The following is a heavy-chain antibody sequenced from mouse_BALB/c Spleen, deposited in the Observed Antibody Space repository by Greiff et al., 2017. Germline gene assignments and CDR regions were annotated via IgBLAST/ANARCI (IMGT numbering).Heavy chain of an antibody. CDR2: IYPSDSYT. J-gene: IGHJ3*01. Sequence: QVQLQQPGAELVRPGASVKLSCKASGYTFTSYWINWVKQRPGQGLEWIGNIYPSDSYTNYNQKFKDKATLTVDKSSSTAYMQLSSPTSEDSAVYYCTSGGYQAGFADWGQGTLVTVSA. D-gene: IGHD2-2*01. CDR3: TSGGYQAGFAD. V-gene: IGHV1-69*02. CDR1: GYTFTSYW.